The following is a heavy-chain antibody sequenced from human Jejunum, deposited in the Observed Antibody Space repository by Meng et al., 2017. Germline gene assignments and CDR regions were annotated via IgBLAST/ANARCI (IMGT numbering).Heavy chain of an antibody. Sequence: QLQESGPGLVKPSETLSLTCTVSGASMNSFDDYWAWLRRPPGKEVQWIGNIYYSGSTYYNSSLKSRVTISVDTSKNQFSLTLSAVTAADTAVYYCARSPQYYDSSGFAFDPWGQGTLVTVSS. J-gene: IGHJ5*02. CDR2: IYYSGST. CDR1: GASMNSFDDY. D-gene: IGHD3-22*01. CDR3: ARSPQYYDSSGFAFDP. V-gene: IGHV4-39*01.